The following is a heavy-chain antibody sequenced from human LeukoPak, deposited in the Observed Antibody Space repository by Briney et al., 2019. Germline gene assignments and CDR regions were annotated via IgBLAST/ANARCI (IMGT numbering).Heavy chain of an antibody. CDR2: VYYSGST. V-gene: IGHV4-59*11. CDR3: ARDNFGYGDYGDY. D-gene: IGHD4-17*01. Sequence: PSETLSLTCTVSGGSISSHYWSWIRQPPGKGLEWIGYVYYSGSTNYNPSLKSRVTISVDTSKNQFSLKLSSVTAADTAVYYCARDNFGYGDYGDYWGQGTLVTVSS. J-gene: IGHJ4*02. CDR1: GGSISSHY.